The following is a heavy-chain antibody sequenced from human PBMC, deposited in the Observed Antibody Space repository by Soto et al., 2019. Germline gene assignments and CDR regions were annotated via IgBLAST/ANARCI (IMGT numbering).Heavy chain of an antibody. D-gene: IGHD6-13*01. CDR3: ARDMAAAADVDY. V-gene: IGHV1-18*01. CDR1: GYTFTIYG. J-gene: IGHJ4*02. Sequence: ASVKVSCKASGYTFTIYGISCVRQAPRQGLELMGWISAYNGNTNYAQKLQGRVTMTTDTSTSTAYMELRSLRSDDTAVDYCARDMAAAADVDYWGQGTVVTVSS. CDR2: ISAYNGNT.